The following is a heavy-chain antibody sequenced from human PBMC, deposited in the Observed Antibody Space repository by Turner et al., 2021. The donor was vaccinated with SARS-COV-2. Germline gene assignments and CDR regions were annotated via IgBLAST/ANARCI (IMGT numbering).Heavy chain of an antibody. CDR1: GVTFSSYS. CDR3: AIARWIYCVTSCEGWFDP. J-gene: IGHJ5*02. CDR2: ISSSSNDI. V-gene: IGHV3-21*01. Sequence: DVLLVESGGGLVKPGGSLRLTCAASGVTFSSYSMNWVRQSPGKGLEWVSSISSSSNDIHYADSVNCRFTISRDNAKNSLYLQMSSLRPEDTAVYYCAIARWIYCVTSCEGWFDPWGQGTLVTVSS. D-gene: IGHD2-2*01.